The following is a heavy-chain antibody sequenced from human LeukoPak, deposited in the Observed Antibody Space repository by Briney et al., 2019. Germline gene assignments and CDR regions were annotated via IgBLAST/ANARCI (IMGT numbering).Heavy chain of an antibody. CDR3: SSGGYCSSTSCYGFAFDI. V-gene: IGHV1-46*03. Sequence: ASVKVSCKASGYTFTSYCMHWVRQAPGQGLEWMGIINPSGGSTSYAQKFQGRVTMTRDTSTSTVYMELSSLRSEDTAVYYCSSGGYCSSTSCYGFAFDIWGQGTMVTVSS. D-gene: IGHD2-2*01. CDR2: INPSGGST. J-gene: IGHJ3*02. CDR1: GYTFTSYC.